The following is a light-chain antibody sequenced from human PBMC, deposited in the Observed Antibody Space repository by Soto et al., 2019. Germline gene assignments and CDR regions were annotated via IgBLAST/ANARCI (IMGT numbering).Light chain of an antibody. CDR1: QSVSSN. V-gene: IGKV3-15*01. J-gene: IGKJ1*01. CDR3: QQYNTWPQT. CDR2: GAS. Sequence: EIVMTQSRATLARSRGGRATGSCVASQSVSSNLAWYQQKPGQAPRLLIYGASTRATGIPARFSGSGSGTEFTLTISSLQSEDFAVYYCQQYNTWPQTFGQGTRWIS.